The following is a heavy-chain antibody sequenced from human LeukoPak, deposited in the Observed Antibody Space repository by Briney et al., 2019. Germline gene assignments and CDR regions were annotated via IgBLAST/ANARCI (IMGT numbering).Heavy chain of an antibody. CDR1: GFTFRSYW. CDR3: AKAGAVVVVAAKYFDY. J-gene: IGHJ4*02. V-gene: IGHV3-23*01. Sequence: PGGSLRLSCAVSGFTFRSYWMSWVRQAPGKGLEWVSAISGSGGSTYYADSVKGRFTISRDNSKNTLYLQMNSLRAEDTAVYYCAKAGAVVVVAAKYFDYWGQGTLVTVSS. D-gene: IGHD2-15*01. CDR2: ISGSGGST.